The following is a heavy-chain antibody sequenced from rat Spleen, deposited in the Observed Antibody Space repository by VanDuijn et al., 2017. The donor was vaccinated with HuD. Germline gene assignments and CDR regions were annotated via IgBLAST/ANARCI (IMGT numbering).Heavy chain of an antibody. J-gene: IGHJ2*01. D-gene: IGHD1-9*01. CDR3: TRDWVYPFTY. CDR1: GFTFSDYY. CDR2: ITNTGDST. V-gene: IGHV5-31*01. Sequence: EVQLVESDGGLVQPGRSLKLSCAASGFTFSDYYMAWVRQAPGKGLEWIASITNTGDSTYYPDSVKGRFTISRDNAKSTLYLQMNSLRSEDTATYYCTRDWVYPFTYWGQGVMVTVSS.